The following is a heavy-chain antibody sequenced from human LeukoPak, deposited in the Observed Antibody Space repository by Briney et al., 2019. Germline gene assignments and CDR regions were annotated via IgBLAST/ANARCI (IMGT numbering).Heavy chain of an antibody. CDR2: IYNSGST. D-gene: IGHD2-21*02. J-gene: IGHJ4*02. V-gene: IGHV4-59*01. CDR3: ERELGVATLHFDF. CDR1: GGSISSYS. Sequence: SETLSLTCTVSGGSISSYSWSWIRQPPGKRLEWIGYIYNSGSTNYNPSLKSRVTVSVDTSKNQFSLTLSSVTAADTAVYYCERELGVATLHFDFWGQGILVTVSS.